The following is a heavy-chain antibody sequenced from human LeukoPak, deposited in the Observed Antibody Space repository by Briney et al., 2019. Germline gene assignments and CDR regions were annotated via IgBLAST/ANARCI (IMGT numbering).Heavy chain of an antibody. CDR2: IGESGGNT. CDR3: AKEAGRTAAPMDV. J-gene: IGHJ6*04. CDR1: GFTFSSFP. Sequence: GGSLRLSCAASGFTFSSFPMTWVRQAPGKGLEWVSAIGESGGNTYYADSVKGRFTISRDNSKNTLYLQMNSLRAEDTAVYYCAKEAGRTAAPMDVWGKGTTVTVSS. V-gene: IGHV3-23*01. D-gene: IGHD2-2*01.